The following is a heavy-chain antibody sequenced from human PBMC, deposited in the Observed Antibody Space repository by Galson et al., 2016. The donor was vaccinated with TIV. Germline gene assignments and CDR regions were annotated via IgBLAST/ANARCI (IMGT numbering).Heavy chain of an antibody. V-gene: IGHV1-69*13. CDR1: GGTFSSYA. CDR3: ARGGGYYDSSGYNV. CDR2: IIGIFGSP. D-gene: IGHD3-22*01. Sequence: QSGAEVKNPGASVKVSCKASGGTFSSYAISWVRQAPGQGLEWMGRIIGIFGSPNYAQKFQGRVTISADEFTSTAYMELSNLRSEDTAVYYCARGGGYYDSSGYNVWGQGTLVTVSS. J-gene: IGHJ4*02.